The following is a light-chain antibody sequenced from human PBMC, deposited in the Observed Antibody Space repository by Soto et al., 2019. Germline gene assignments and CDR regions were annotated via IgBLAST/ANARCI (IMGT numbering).Light chain of an antibody. CDR3: QQCTNWPRT. CDR1: QSVSSN. Sequence: EIVMTQSPVTLSVSPGERATLSCRASQSVSSNLAWYQQKPGQAPRLLIYGASTRATGITDWFSGSGSGTEFTLTISSMQSEDYAVYYCQQCTNWPRTFGQGTKVEIK. CDR2: GAS. V-gene: IGKV3-15*01. J-gene: IGKJ1*01.